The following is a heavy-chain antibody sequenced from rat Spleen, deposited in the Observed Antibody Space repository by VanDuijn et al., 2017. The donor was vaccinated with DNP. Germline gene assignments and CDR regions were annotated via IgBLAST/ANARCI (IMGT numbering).Heavy chain of an antibody. D-gene: IGHD1-4*01. CDR2: LNSAEST. V-gene: IGHV3-3*01. CDR1: GYSITSSYR. Sequence: EVQLQESGPGLVKPSQSLSLTCSVTGYSITSSYRWNWIRQFPGNKLEWMGSLNSAESTNYNPSLKSRISITRDTSKNQLFLQVNSVTNEDTATYYWARWHGYNPPYAMDAWGQGTSVTVSS. J-gene: IGHJ4*01. CDR3: ARWHGYNPPYAMDA.